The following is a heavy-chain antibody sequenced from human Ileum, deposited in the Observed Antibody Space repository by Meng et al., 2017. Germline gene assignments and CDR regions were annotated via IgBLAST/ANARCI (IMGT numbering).Heavy chain of an antibody. Sequence: GGGFCQTGGSLGFSCAASGFTFRGYWLNWVRQAPGKGLVWVARINTDGSDTRYADSVKGRFTISRDNAQNMVYLQMNSLRAEDTAVYYCARDKPHNWFDPWGQGTLVTVSS. CDR1: GFTFRGYW. V-gene: IGHV3-74*01. CDR2: INTDGSDT. J-gene: IGHJ5*02. CDR3: ARDKPHNWFDP.